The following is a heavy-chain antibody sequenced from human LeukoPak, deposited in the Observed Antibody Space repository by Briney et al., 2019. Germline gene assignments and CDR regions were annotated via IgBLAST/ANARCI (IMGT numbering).Heavy chain of an antibody. Sequence: PSETLSLACAVYGGSFSGYYWSWIRQPPGKGLEWIGEINHSGSTNYNPSLKSRVTISVDTSKNQFSLKLSSVTAADTAVYYCARLGTYGDYPNPYYYYYYYMDVWGKGTTVTVSS. V-gene: IGHV4-34*01. CDR3: ARLGTYGDYPNPYYYYYYYMDV. D-gene: IGHD4-17*01. CDR2: INHSGST. CDR1: GGSFSGYY. J-gene: IGHJ6*03.